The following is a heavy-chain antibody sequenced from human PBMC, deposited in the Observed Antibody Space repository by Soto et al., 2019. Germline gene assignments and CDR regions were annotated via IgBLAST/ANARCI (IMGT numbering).Heavy chain of an antibody. CDR2: IKSKTDGGTT. Sequence: GGSLRLSCAASGFNFTNAWMNWVSKDQGKGLEWVGRIKSKTDGGTTDYAAPVKGRFTISRDDSKNTLYLQMNSLKTEDTAFYYCTTDPGRYGYLLGSYWGQATLVTVSS. J-gene: IGHJ4*02. V-gene: IGHV3-15*07. D-gene: IGHD5-18*01. CDR3: TTDPGRYGYLLGSY. CDR1: GFNFTNAW.